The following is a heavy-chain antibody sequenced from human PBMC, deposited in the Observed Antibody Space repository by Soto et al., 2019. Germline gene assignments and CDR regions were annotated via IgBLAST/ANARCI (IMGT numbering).Heavy chain of an antibody. CDR3: ARPPLGYCDSTTCPNWFDP. Sequence: ASVKVSCKASGYTFTSYYMHWVRQAPGQGLEWMGIINPSGGSTSYAQNFQGRVTLTTDTSTSTAYMELRSLRSDDTAVYYCARPPLGYCDSTTCPNWFDPWGQGTLVTVSS. CDR1: GYTFTSYY. V-gene: IGHV1-46*01. J-gene: IGHJ5*02. CDR2: INPSGGST. D-gene: IGHD2-2*01.